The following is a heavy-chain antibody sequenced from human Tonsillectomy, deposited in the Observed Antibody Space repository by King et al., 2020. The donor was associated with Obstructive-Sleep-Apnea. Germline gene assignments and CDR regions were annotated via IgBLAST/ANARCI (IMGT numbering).Heavy chain of an antibody. J-gene: IGHJ4*02. D-gene: IGHD3-10*01. CDR3: AREVGYGSGSY. V-gene: IGHV3-30-3*01. CDR1: GFTFSSYA. Sequence: VQLVESGGGVVQPGRSLRLSCAASGFTFSSYAMHWVRQAPGKGREWGAVISYDGSNKYYADSWKGRFTISRDNSKNTLYLQMNSLRAEDTAVYYCAREVGYGSGSYWGQGTLVTVSS. CDR2: ISYDGSNK.